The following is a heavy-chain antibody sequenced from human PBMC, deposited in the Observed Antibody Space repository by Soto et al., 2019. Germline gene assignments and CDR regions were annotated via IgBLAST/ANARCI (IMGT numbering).Heavy chain of an antibody. D-gene: IGHD6-6*01. V-gene: IGHV3-74*01. J-gene: IGHJ4*02. CDR2: INSDGSST. CDR1: GFTFSSYW. CDR3: AKYSSSSRGFDY. Sequence: PGGSLRLSCAASGFTFSSYWMHWVRQAPGKGLVWVSRINSDGSSTSYADSVKGRFTISRDNAKNTLYLQMNSLRAEDTAAYYCAKYSSSSRGFDYWGQGTLVTVSS.